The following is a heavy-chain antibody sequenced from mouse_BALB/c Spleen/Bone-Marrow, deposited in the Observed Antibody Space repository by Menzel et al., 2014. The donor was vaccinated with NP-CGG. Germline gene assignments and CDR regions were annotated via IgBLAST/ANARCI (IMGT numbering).Heavy chain of an antibody. CDR3: ARDDFGPDY. Sequence: VQLQQSGAELVRPGSSVKISCKASGYAFSSFWMNWMKQRPGQGPEWIGQIYPGDGDTNYNGKFKGKATLTADMSSSTAYIRLSSLTSEDSAVYFCARDDFGPDYWGQGTTLTVSS. CDR1: GYAFSSFW. CDR2: IYPGDGDT. J-gene: IGHJ2*01. V-gene: IGHV1-80*01. D-gene: IGHD2-4*01.